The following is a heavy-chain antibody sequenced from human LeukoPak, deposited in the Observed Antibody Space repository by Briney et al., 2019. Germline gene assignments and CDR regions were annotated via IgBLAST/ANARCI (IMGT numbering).Heavy chain of an antibody. CDR2: INPSGGST. D-gene: IGHD3-3*01. CDR3: AAAPFYDFWSGYLDY. J-gene: IGHJ4*02. V-gene: IGHV1-46*01. Sequence: ASVKVSCKASGYTFTSYYMHWVRQAPRQGLEWMGIINPSGGSTSYAQKFQGRVTMTRDTSTSTVYMELSSLRSEDTAVYYCAAAPFYDFWSGYLDYWGQGTLVTVSS. CDR1: GYTFTSYY.